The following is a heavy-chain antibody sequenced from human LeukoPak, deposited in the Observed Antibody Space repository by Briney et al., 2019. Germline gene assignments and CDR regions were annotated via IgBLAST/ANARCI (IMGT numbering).Heavy chain of an antibody. CDR3: GGPNPLLERPSAMDV. V-gene: IGHV3-7*03. CDR2: IKQDGSEK. D-gene: IGHD6-25*01. J-gene: IGHJ6*02. CDR1: GFTFSSYW. Sequence: PGGSLRLSCAASGFTFSSYWVSWVRQAPGKGLEWVANIKQDGSEKHYVDSVKGRFTISRDNAKNSLYLQMNSLRAEDTAVYYCGGPNPLLERPSAMDVWGQGTTVTVSS.